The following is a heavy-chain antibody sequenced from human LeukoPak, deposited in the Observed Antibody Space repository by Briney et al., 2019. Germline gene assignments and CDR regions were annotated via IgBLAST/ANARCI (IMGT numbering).Heavy chain of an antibody. V-gene: IGHV3-30*04. CDR2: ISYDGSNK. J-gene: IGHJ4*02. D-gene: IGHD3-16*02. CDR3: ARDHIRLGELSLFDY. CDR1: GFTFSSYA. Sequence: GGSLRLPCAASGFTFSSYAMHWVRQAPGKGLEWVAVISYDGSNKYYADSVKGRFTISRDNSKNTLYLQINSLRAEDTAVYYCARDHIRLGELSLFDYWGQGTLVTVSS.